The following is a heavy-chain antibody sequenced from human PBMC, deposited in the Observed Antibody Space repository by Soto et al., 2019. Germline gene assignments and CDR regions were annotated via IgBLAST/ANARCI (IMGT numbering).Heavy chain of an antibody. D-gene: IGHD6-19*01. Sequence: SGPTLVNPTQTLTLTCIFSGFSLRTSGVGVGWIRQPPGKALEWLGFIYWNDDKRYSPSLKSRLTITKDTSKNQVVLTMTNMDPVDTATYYWAKRGSSGWYGGFDPWGQGTLVTVSS. CDR2: IYWNDDK. V-gene: IGHV2-5*01. CDR1: GFSLRTSGVG. CDR3: AKRGSSGWYGGFDP. J-gene: IGHJ5*02.